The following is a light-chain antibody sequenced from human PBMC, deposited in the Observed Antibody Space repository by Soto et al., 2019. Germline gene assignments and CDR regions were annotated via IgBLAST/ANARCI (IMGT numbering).Light chain of an antibody. V-gene: IGKV3-15*01. CDR1: QSVNSN. Sequence: EIVLTQSPGTLSLSPGERATLSCRASQSVNSNLAWYQQKPGQAPRLLIFGTSTRATGVPARFSGRGSGTEFTLTISSLQSEDFAVYYCQQYNNWPPLTFGGGTKVDIK. CDR3: QQYNNWPPLT. CDR2: GTS. J-gene: IGKJ4*01.